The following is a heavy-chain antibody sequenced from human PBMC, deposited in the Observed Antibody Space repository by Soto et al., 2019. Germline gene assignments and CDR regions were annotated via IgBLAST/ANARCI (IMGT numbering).Heavy chain of an antibody. Sequence: LSLTCNVSGGSISDYYWCWIRQPAGKGLEWIGRLYASGTTDYNPSLRSRVTMSVDTSKNHFSLRLNSVTAADTAVYYCTLCATAGYFDLWGRGTLVTVSS. CDR1: GGSISDYY. J-gene: IGHJ2*01. CDR3: TLCATAGYFDL. CDR2: LYASGTT. V-gene: IGHV4-4*07.